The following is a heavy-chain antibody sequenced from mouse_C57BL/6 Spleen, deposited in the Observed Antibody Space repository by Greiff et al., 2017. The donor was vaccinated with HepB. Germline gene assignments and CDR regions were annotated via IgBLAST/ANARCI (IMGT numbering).Heavy chain of an antibody. J-gene: IGHJ2*01. D-gene: IGHD2-1*01. CDR2: IRNKANGYTT. CDR3: ARRLYYGNYFDY. Sequence: EVQVVESGGGLVQPGGSLSLSCAASGFTFTDYYMSWVRQPPGKALEWLGFIRNKANGYTTEYSASVKGRFTISRDNSQSILYLQMNALRAEDSATYYCARRLYYGNYFDYWGQGTTLTVSS. CDR1: GFTFTDYY. V-gene: IGHV7-3*01.